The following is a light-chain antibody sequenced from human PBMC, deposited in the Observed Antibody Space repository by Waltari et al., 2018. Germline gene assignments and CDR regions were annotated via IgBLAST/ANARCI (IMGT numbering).Light chain of an antibody. Sequence: IQMTQSPSTLSASVGDRVTITCRASQSLSNWLAWYQQKPGKAPKVLIYKASTLESGVPSSFSGSGSGTEFTLTISSLQPDDFATYYCQQYRNLWTFGQGTKVEIK. V-gene: IGKV1-5*03. CDR2: KAS. J-gene: IGKJ1*01. CDR3: QQYRNLWT. CDR1: QSLSNW.